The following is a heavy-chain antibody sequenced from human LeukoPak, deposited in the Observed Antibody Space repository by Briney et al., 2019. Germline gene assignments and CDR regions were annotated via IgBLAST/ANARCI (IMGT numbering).Heavy chain of an antibody. CDR1: GYSLTDSY. CDR2: INPGVGST. CDR3: ARGDGGSGSYYYYYYYMDV. J-gene: IGHJ6*03. D-gene: IGHD3-10*01. V-gene: IGHV1-46*01. Sequence: ASVKVSCKASGYSLTDSYMHWVRQAPGQGLEWMGIINPGVGSTTHAQKFQDRVTMTRDTSTSTVYMELSSLRSEDTALYYCARGDGGSGSYYYYYYYMDVWGKGTTVTVSS.